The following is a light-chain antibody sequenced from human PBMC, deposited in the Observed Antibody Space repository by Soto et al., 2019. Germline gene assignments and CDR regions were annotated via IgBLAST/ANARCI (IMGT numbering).Light chain of an antibody. CDR2: DVS. CDR3: SSYTSSSTYV. J-gene: IGLJ1*01. V-gene: IGLV2-14*01. CDR1: RSDVGGYNY. Sequence: QAVVTQPASVSESPGQSITISCTGTRSDVGGYNYVSWYQQHPGKAPKLMIYDVSNRPSGVSNRFSGSKSGNTASLTISGLQAEDEADYYCSSYTSSSTYVFGTGTKLTVL.